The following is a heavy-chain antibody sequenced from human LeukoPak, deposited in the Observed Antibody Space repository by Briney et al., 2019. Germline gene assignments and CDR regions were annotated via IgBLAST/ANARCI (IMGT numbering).Heavy chain of an antibody. V-gene: IGHV1-8*03. J-gene: IGHJ4*02. CDR1: GHTFTSYD. Sequence: ASVKVSCKASGHTFTSYDINWVRQATGQGLEWMGWMNPNSGNTGYAQKFQGRVTITRKTSISTAYMELSSLRSEDTAVYYCARENPYSYGLGGTVDYWGQGTLVTVSS. CDR3: ARENPYSYGLGGTVDY. CDR2: MNPNSGNT. D-gene: IGHD5-18*01.